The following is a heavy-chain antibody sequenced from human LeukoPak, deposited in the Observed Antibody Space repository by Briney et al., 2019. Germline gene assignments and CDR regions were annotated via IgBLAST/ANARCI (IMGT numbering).Heavy chain of an antibody. Sequence: ASVKVSCKASGGTFSSYAISWVRQAPGQGLEWMGGIIPIFGTANYAQKFQGRVTITADKSTSTAYMELSSLRSEDTAVYYCARDSALAQAVMFDYWGQGTLVTVSS. J-gene: IGHJ4*02. CDR3: ARDSALAQAVMFDY. CDR1: GGTFSSYA. D-gene: IGHD6-19*01. CDR2: IIPIFGTA. V-gene: IGHV1-69*06.